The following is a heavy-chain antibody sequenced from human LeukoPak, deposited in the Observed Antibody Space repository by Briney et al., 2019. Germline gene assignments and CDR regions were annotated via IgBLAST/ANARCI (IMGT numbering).Heavy chain of an antibody. V-gene: IGHV3-74*01. Sequence: GGSLRLSCAASGFTFSSYWMHWVRQGPGKGLVWVSHITSDGTTTSYADSVRGRFTISRDNSKNTLYLQMNSLRAEDTAVYYCAKSPGGNYVWFDPWGQGTLVTVSS. D-gene: IGHD4-11*01. J-gene: IGHJ5*02. CDR1: GFTFSSYW. CDR2: ITSDGTTT. CDR3: AKSPGGNYVWFDP.